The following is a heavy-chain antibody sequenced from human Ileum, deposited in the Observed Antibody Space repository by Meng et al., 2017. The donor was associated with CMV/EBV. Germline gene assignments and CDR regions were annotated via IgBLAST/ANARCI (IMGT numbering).Heavy chain of an antibody. CDR3: APICSTRCPDGFDI. D-gene: IGHD2-2*01. V-gene: IGHV3-23*01. CDR1: GFTFSSYD. CDR2: ISDRGGDT. Sequence: GESLKISCAASGFTFSSYDMTWVRQAPGKGLEWVSSISDRGGDTYYADSVKGRFTISRDNSKNTLYLQMHSLSAEDTAVYYCAPICSTRCPDGFDIWGQATMVTVSS. J-gene: IGHJ3*02.